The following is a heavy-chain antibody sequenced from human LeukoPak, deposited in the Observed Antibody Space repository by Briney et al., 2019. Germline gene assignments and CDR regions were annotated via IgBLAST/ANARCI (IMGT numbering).Heavy chain of an antibody. J-gene: IGHJ4*02. D-gene: IGHD3-10*01. Sequence: PGGSLRLSCVVSGITISNYAMSWGRQAPGKGLEWVSGISGGAGGTSYADSVKGRFTISRDNSRNTVYLQMHNLRAEDTAVYFCAKRGIVIRGLLIIGFHKEAYYFDHWGQGILVTVSS. CDR2: ISGGAGGT. CDR1: GITISNYA. V-gene: IGHV3-23*01. CDR3: AKRGIVIRGLLIIGFHKEAYYFDH.